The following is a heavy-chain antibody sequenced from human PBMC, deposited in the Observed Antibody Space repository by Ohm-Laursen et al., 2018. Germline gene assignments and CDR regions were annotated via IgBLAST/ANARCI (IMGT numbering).Heavy chain of an antibody. CDR3: AKDSDDSSGYGMDV. D-gene: IGHD3-22*01. CDR2: INQDGSEK. J-gene: IGHJ6*02. CDR1: GFTFSYSW. V-gene: IGHV3-7*03. Sequence: SLRLSCAASGFTFSYSWMTWVRQAPGKGLESVANINQDGSEKYYADSVKGRFTISRDNAKNSLYLQMNSLRAEDTALYYCAKDSDDSSGYGMDVWGQGTTVTVSS.